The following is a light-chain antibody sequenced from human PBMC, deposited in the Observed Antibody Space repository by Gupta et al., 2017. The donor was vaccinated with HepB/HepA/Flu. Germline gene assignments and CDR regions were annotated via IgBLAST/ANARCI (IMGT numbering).Light chain of an antibody. CDR2: AAS. CDR1: QSISSY. V-gene: IGKV1-39*01. CDR3: QQSDSTPWT. J-gene: IGKJ1*01. Sequence: IQLTQSPSSLSAYVVARVTITCRASQSISSYLKWYQQKPGKAPKLLIYAASSLQSGVPARFSGSGSGTDFTLTISSLQPEDFATYYCQQSDSTPWTFGQGTKVEIK.